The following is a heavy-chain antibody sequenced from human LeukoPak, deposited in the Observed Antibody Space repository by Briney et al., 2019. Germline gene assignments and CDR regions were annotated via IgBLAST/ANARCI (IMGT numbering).Heavy chain of an antibody. CDR2: ISGSGGST. CDR1: GFTFSSYA. D-gene: IGHD3-3*01. CDR3: AKPPPTNYDFWSGQVEDEDY. V-gene: IGHV3-23*01. J-gene: IGHJ4*02. Sequence: GGSLRLSCAASGFTFSSYAMSWVRQAPGKGLEWVSAISGSGGSTYYADSVKGRFTISRDNSKNTLYLQMNSLRAEDTAVYYCAKPPPTNYDFWSGQVEDEDYWGQGTLVTVSS.